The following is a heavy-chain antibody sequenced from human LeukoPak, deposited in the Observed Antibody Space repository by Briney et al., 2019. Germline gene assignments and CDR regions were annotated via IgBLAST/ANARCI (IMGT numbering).Heavy chain of an antibody. CDR3: ATFGTGSRGTNSFDY. Sequence: GGSLRLSCAASGFIFSDYAMSWVRQAPGKGLEWVSAINTFGDGTFYADSVKGRFTISRDNSMNTQYLQMNSLRADDTAVFYCATFGTGSRGTNSFDYWGRGTLVVVSS. J-gene: IGHJ4*02. CDR1: GFIFSDYA. CDR2: INTFGDGT. D-gene: IGHD3-10*01. V-gene: IGHV3-23*01.